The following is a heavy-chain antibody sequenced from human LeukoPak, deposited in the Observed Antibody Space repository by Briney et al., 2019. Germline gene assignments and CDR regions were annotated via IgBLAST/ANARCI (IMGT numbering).Heavy chain of an antibody. V-gene: IGHV5-51*01. D-gene: IGHD3-10*01. Sequence: GESLKISCKVSGYNFNTYWIAWVRQMPGKGLEWMAIVYPGDSDTRYNPSFQGHVTMSADNSITTAHLQWSSLEASDTAMYYCAIRRTGSGSYDYWGQGTLVTVSS. CDR1: GYNFNTYW. CDR3: AIRRTGSGSYDY. CDR2: VYPGDSDT. J-gene: IGHJ4*02.